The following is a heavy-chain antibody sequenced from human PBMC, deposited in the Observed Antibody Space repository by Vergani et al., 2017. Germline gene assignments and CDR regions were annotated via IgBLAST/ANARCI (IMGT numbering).Heavy chain of an antibody. D-gene: IGHD6-13*01. CDR3: ARGDTNSWYYYFDY. J-gene: IGHJ4*02. V-gene: IGHV1-18*01. CDR1: GYTFTTYG. CDR2: ISAYNGNT. Sequence: QVQLVQSGAEVKKPGASVKVSCQASGYTFTTYGISWVRQAPGQGLERMGWISAYNGNTNYAQKLQGRVTMTTDTSTTTAYMELRSLISDDTAVYYCARGDTNSWYYYFDYWGQGTLVTVSS.